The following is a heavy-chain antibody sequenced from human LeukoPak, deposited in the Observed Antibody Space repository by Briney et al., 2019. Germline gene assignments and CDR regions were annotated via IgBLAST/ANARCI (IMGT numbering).Heavy chain of an antibody. J-gene: IGHJ3*02. Sequence: PSETLSLTSTVSGDSISSYYWSWIRQPPGKGLEWIGYIYYTGITKYNPSLKSRVTMSVDTSKNQFSLKLTSVTAADTAVYYCARYCSTSGTKAFGIWGQGTMVTVSS. CDR2: IYYTGIT. V-gene: IGHV4-59*01. CDR1: GDSISSYY. D-gene: IGHD3-10*01. CDR3: ARYCSTSGTKAFGI.